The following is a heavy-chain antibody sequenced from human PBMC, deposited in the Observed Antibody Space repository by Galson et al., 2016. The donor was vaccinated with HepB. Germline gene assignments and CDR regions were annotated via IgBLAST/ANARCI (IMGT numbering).Heavy chain of an antibody. CDR2: IKSKTDGGTT. D-gene: IGHD3-16*01. V-gene: IGHV3-15*01. J-gene: IGHJ4*02. Sequence: SLRLSCAASGFTFNNAWMSWVRQAPGKGLEWVGRIKSKTDGGTTDYAAPVKGRFTISRDDSKNTLYLQMNSLKTEDTAVYYCTTLGVHTSLVGLLWGLTFDYWGQGTLVTVTS. CDR3: TTLGVHTSLVGLLWGLTFDY. CDR1: GFTFNNAW.